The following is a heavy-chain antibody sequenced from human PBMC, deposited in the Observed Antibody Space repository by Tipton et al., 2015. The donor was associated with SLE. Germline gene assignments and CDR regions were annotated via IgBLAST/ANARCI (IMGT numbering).Heavy chain of an antibody. D-gene: IGHD6-19*01. CDR1: GYSISSYY. J-gene: IGHJ4*02. CDR3: ATSHERHSSGCTFDY. Sequence: TLSLTCAVSGYSISSYYWSWIRQPPGKGLEWIGYIYYSGSTNYNPSLKSRVTISVDTSKNQFSLKLSSVTAADTAVYYCATSHERHSSGCTFDYWGQGTLVTVSS. CDR2: IYYSGST. V-gene: IGHV4-59*01.